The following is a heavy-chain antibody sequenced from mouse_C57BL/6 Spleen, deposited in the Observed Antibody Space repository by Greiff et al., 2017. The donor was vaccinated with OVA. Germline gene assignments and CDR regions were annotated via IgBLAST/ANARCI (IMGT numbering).Heavy chain of an antibody. J-gene: IGHJ2*01. CDR3: ARGAPSGFDY. Sequence: QVQLQQSGAELVRPGTSVKVSCKASGYAFTNYLIEGVKQRPGQGLEWIGVINPGSGGTNYNEKFKGKATLTADKSSSTAYMQLSSLPSEDSAVYFCARGAPSGFDYWGQGTTLTVSS. CDR2: INPGSGGT. V-gene: IGHV1-54*01. D-gene: IGHD3-1*01. CDR1: GYAFTNYL.